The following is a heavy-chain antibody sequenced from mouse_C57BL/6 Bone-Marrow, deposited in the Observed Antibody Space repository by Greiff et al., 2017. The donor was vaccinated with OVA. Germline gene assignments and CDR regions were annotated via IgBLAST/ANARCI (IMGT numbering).Heavy chain of an antibody. J-gene: IGHJ2*01. CDR1: GYAFSSSW. CDR3: ARCDGYPYYFDY. CDR2: IYPGVGDT. V-gene: IGHV1-82*01. Sequence: VQVVESGPELVKPGASVKISCKASGYAFSSSWMNWVKQRPGKGLEWIGRIYPGVGDTNYNGKFKGKATLTADKSSSTAYMQLSSLTSEDSAVYYCARCDGYPYYFDYWGQGTTLTVSS. D-gene: IGHD2-3*01.